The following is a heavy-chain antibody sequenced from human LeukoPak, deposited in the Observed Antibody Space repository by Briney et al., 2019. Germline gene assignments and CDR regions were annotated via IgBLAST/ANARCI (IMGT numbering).Heavy chain of an antibody. D-gene: IGHD3-3*01. V-gene: IGHV4-34*01. CDR2: INHSRST. CDR3: ARGKRRITIFGVVTGGCGMDV. CDR1: GGSFSGYY. J-gene: IGHJ6*02. Sequence: PSETLSLTCAVYGGSFSGYYWSWIRQPPGKGLEWIGEINHSRSTNYNPSLKSRVTISVDTSKNQFSLKLSSVTAADTAVYYCARGKRRITIFGVVTGGCGMDVWGQGTTVTVSS.